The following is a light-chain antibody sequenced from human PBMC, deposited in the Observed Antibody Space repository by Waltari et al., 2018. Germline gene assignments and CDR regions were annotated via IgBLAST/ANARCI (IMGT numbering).Light chain of an antibody. CDR1: SSNIGSNA. CDR3: AVWDDTLNGRV. V-gene: IGLV1-44*01. J-gene: IGLJ2*01. CDR2: NND. Sequence: QSVVTQPPSASGTPGQRVTISCSGSSSNIGSNAVNWYQLLPGQAPKVLIFNNDHLPAGVPDQFSGSRSGTSASLAISGLQSEDEADYFCAVWDDTLNGRVFGGGTKLTVL.